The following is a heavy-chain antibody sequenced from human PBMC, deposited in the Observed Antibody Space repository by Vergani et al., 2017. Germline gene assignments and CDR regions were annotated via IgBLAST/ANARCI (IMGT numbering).Heavy chain of an antibody. V-gene: IGHV2-5*01. CDR2: IYWNDNK. Sequence: QITLKESGPTLVKPTQTLTLTCTFSGFSLSTSGVGVCWIRQPPGKALEWLALIYWNDNKRYSPSLKSRLTITKDTSKNQVVLTMTNMDPVDTATYYCEHRRGYCSGGSCLTTRDWFDPWGQGTLVTVSS. D-gene: IGHD2-15*01. J-gene: IGHJ5*02. CDR1: GFSLSTSGVG. CDR3: EHRRGYCSGGSCLTTRDWFDP.